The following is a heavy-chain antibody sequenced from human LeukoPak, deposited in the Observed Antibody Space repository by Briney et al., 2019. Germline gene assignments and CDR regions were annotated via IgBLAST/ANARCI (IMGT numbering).Heavy chain of an antibody. D-gene: IGHD3-10*01. J-gene: IGHJ4*02. CDR1: GIIVSSNY. Sequence: SGGSLRLSCEVSGIIVSSNYMAWVRQSPGKGLEWVSIVSSDGSTYYADSVKGRFTLSRDNSKNTLYLQMNSLRAEDTAVYYCARATTMVRGVITSNDYWGQGTLVTVSS. CDR3: ARATTMVRGVITSNDY. V-gene: IGHV3-66*01. CDR2: VSSDGST.